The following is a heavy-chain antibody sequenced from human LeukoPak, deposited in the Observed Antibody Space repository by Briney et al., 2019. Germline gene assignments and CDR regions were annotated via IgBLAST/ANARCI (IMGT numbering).Heavy chain of an antibody. CDR2: IYTSGST. Sequence: PSETLSLTCTVSGDSSSGYYWNWIRQPAGKGLEWIGRIYTSGSTNYDPSLKSRVTISVDKSKNQFSLKLSSVTAADTAVYYCARGLYCSSTSCYLDYWGQGTLVTVSS. CDR3: ARGLYCSSTSCYLDY. V-gene: IGHV4-4*07. J-gene: IGHJ4*02. CDR1: GDSSSGYY. D-gene: IGHD2-2*01.